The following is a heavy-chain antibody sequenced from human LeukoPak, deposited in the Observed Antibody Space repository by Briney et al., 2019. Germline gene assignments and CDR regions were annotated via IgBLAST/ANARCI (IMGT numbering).Heavy chain of an antibody. V-gene: IGHV1-18*01. CDR1: GYTFTSYG. CDR3: ARVYYHYYDSSGYYVLDAFDI. Sequence: ASVKVSCKASGYTFTSYGISWVRQAPGQGLEWMGWISAYNGNTNYAQKLQGRVTMTTDTSTSTAHMELRSLRSDDTAVYYCARVYYHYYDSSGYYVLDAFDIWGQGTMVTVSS. CDR2: ISAYNGNT. J-gene: IGHJ3*02. D-gene: IGHD3-22*01.